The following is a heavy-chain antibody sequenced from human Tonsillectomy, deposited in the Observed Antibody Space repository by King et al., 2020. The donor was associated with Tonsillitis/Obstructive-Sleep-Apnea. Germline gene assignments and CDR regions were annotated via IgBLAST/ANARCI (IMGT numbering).Heavy chain of an antibody. Sequence: VQLVQSGAEVKKPGESLKISCKGSGYSFTSYWIGWVRQMPGKSLEWMGSIYPGDSDTRYSPTFQGLVTISADKSIRTAYLNWSSLKGSDTAMYYCARHIYLGELWVHYMDVWGKGTTVTVSS. J-gene: IGHJ6*03. V-gene: IGHV5-51*01. CDR1: GYSFTSYW. CDR3: ARHIYLGELWVHYMDV. CDR2: IYPGDSDT. D-gene: IGHD3-16*01.